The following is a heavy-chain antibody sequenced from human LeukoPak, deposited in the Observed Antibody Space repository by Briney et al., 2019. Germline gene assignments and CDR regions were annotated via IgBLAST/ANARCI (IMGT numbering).Heavy chain of an antibody. V-gene: IGHV3-13*01. CDR3: ARVAKERVGGVYYFDY. CDR1: GFTLSDYD. D-gene: IGHD1-1*01. J-gene: IGHJ4*02. CDR2: IGTAGDT. Sequence: GGSLGLSCAASGFTLSDYDMHWVRQATGKGLEWVSAIGTAGDTYYTGSVKGRFTISRENAKNSLYLQMNSLRAGDTAVYYCARVAKERVGGVYYFDYWGQGTLVTVSS.